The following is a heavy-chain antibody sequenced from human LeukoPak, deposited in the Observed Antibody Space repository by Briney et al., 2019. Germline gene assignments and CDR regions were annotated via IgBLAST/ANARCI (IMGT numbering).Heavy chain of an antibody. D-gene: IGHD3-3*01. CDR2: IKQDGSEK. Sequence: PGGSLRLSCAASGFTFSSYWMSWVRQAPGKGLEGVANIKQDGSEKYYVDSVKGRFTISRDNAKNSLYLQMNSLRAEDTAVYYCARRGGAVFGVVTTHYNWFDPWGQGTLVTVSS. CDR3: ARRGGAVFGVVTTHYNWFDP. J-gene: IGHJ5*02. V-gene: IGHV3-7*01. CDR1: GFTFSSYW.